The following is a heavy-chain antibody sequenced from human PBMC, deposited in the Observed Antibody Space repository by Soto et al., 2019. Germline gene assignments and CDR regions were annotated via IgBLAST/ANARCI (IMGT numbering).Heavy chain of an antibody. J-gene: IGHJ6*02. D-gene: IGHD5-12*01. CDR2: VIPIFGTA. CDR3: ARRDGYNDYYYGMDV. Sequence: SVKVSCKASGGTFSSYAISWVRQAPGQGLEWMGGVIPIFGTANYAQKFQGRVTITADESTSTAYMELSSLRSEDTAVYYCARRDGYNDYYYGMDVWGQGTTVTVSS. CDR1: GGTFSSYA. V-gene: IGHV1-69*13.